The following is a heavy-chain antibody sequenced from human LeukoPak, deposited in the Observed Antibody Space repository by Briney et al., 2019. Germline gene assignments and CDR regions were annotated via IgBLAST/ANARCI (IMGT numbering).Heavy chain of an antibody. D-gene: IGHD1-26*01. CDR1: GFTFSASA. CDR2: ISSNGDTT. V-gene: IGHV3-64*04. CDR3: AKDDLVGATGDYFDY. J-gene: IGHJ4*02. Sequence: GGSLRLSCSASGFTFSASAMHWVRQAPGKGLEYVSAISSNGDTTYYVDSVKGRFTISRDNSKNTLYLQMNGLRAEDTAVYYCAKDDLVGATGDYFDYWGQGTLVTVSS.